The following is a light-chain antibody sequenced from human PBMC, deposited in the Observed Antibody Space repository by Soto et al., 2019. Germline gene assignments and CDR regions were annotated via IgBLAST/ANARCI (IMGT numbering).Light chain of an antibody. CDR3: QQRSNWPWT. CDR2: DAS. Sequence: EVVLTHSPDTLALSPGDRATLSCRASQSVSSYLAWYQQKPGQAPRLLIYDASNRATGIPARFSGSGSGTDFALTISSLQPEDFAVYYCQQRSNWPWTFGQGTKVDIK. CDR1: QSVSSY. V-gene: IGKV3-11*01. J-gene: IGKJ1*01.